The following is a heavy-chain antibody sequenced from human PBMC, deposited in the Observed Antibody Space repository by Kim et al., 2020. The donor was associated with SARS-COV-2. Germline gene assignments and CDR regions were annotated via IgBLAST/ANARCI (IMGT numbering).Heavy chain of an antibody. V-gene: IGHV4-39*01. Sequence: PTLTGRVTISVDTSKNQFSLKLSSVTAADTAVYYCARQGREYQLLYYFDYWGQGTLVTVSS. CDR3: ARQGREYQLLYYFDY. D-gene: IGHD2-2*01. J-gene: IGHJ4*02.